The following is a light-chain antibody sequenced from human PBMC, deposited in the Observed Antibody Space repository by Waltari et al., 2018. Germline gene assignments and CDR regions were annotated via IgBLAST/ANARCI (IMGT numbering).Light chain of an antibody. J-gene: IGLJ3*02. V-gene: IGLV2-11*01. CDR1: RSDVGSYNF. CDR3: SSYAGSYTWV. CDR2: DVT. Sequence: QSALTQPRSVSGSPGQSVTISCTGTRSDVGSYNFVSWNQQHPGTAPKLMLSDVTQRPSGVPHRFSGSKSGNTASLAIAGLQPEDEADYYCSSYAGSYTWVFGGGTKLTVV.